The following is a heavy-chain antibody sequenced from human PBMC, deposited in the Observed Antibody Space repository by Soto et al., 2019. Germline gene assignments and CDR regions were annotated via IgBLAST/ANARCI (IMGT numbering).Heavy chain of an antibody. J-gene: IGHJ4*02. CDR3: VEGWNDF. CDR1: GFMLSSAW. Sequence: HLVESGGDLVKPGGSLRLSCAASGFMLSSAWMSWVRQAPGKGRAWVGRIKSKRDGGTTDYAPPVKGRFVISRDDSKYTLYLQMTSLNADATAVYYCVEGWNDFWGQGTLVAVSS. CDR2: IKSKRDGGTT. V-gene: IGHV3-15*01. D-gene: IGHD1-1*01.